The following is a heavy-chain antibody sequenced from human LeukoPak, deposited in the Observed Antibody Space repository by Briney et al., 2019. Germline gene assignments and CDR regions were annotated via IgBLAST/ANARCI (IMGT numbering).Heavy chain of an antibody. CDR2: ISYDGNNK. J-gene: IGHJ5*02. Sequence: GGSLRLSCVASGYTPKNYGMRWVRQALGRGGERVAVISYDGNNKYYADSVKGRFTITRDNSKNTLDLQMNSLIVEDTAMYFCAKVPGREGNRGPDLDPWGQGTLVIVSS. CDR3: AKVPGREGNRGPDLDP. CDR1: GYTPKNYG. D-gene: IGHD1-14*01. V-gene: IGHV3-30*18.